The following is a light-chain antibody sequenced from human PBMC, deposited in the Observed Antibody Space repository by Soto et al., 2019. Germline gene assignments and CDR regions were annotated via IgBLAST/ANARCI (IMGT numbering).Light chain of an antibody. CDR2: KVS. CDR1: SSDVGAYDY. J-gene: IGLJ2*01. Sequence: QFALTQAASVSGSPGQSITISCTGTSSDVGAYDYVTWYQQHPGKAPKVMIYKVSNRPSGVSNRFSGSKSGNTASLTISGLQAEDEADYYCSSYTTGSLVVFGGGTKVTVL. CDR3: SSYTTGSLVV. V-gene: IGLV2-14*01.